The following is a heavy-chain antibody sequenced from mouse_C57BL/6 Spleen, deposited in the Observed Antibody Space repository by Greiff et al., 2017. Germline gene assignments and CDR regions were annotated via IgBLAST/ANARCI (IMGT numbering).Heavy chain of an antibody. CDR3: ARGGLGFPWFAY. CDR2: ISDGGSYT. D-gene: IGHD4-1*01. J-gene: IGHJ3*01. CDR1: GFTFSSYA. Sequence: DVQLVESGGGLVKPGGSLKLSCAASGFTFSSYAMSWVRQTPDKRLEWVATISDGGSYTYYPDNVKGRFTISRDNAKNNLYLQMCHLKSEYTAMYYCARGGLGFPWFAYWGQGTLVTVSA. V-gene: IGHV5-4*01.